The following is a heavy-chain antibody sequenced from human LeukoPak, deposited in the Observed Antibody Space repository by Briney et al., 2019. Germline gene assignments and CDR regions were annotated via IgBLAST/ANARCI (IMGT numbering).Heavy chain of an antibody. CDR1: GFSLSTSGVG. CDR3: AHSIHKLGYCSGGSCSAFDY. Sequence: SGPTLVNPTQTLTLTCTFSGFSLSTSGVGVGWIRQPPGKALEWLALIYWDDDKRYSPSLKSRLTITKDTSKNQVVLTMTNMDPVDTATYYCAHSIHKLGYCSGGSCSAFDYWGQGTLVTVSS. V-gene: IGHV2-5*02. J-gene: IGHJ4*02. D-gene: IGHD2-15*01. CDR2: IYWDDDK.